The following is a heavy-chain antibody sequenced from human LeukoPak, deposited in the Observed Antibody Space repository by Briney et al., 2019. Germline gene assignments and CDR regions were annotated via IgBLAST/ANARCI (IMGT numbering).Heavy chain of an antibody. J-gene: IGHJ4*02. Sequence: GSLRLSCAASGFTFSSYSMNWVRQAPGKGLEWVSSISSSSSYIYYADSVKGRFTISRDNAKNSLYLQMNSLRAEDTAVYYCARRPYSGSSLDYWGQGTLVTVSS. V-gene: IGHV3-21*01. CDR2: ISSSSSYI. CDR3: ARRPYSGSSLDY. CDR1: GFTFSSYS. D-gene: IGHD1-26*01.